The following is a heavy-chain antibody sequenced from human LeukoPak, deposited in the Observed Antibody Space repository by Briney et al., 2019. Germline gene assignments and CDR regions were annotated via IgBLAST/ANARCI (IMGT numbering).Heavy chain of an antibody. J-gene: IGHJ6*03. CDR2: ISGSGGST. D-gene: IGHD3-9*01. CDR1: GFTFSSYA. CDR3: AKAPPTNYDILTGYYDRVYYYMDV. V-gene: IGHV3-23*01. Sequence: GGSLRLSCAASGFTFSSYAMSWVRQAPGKGLEWVSAISGSGGSTYYADSVKGRFTISRDNSKNTLYLQMNSLRAEDTAVYYCAKAPPTNYDILTGYYDRVYYYMDVWGKGPTVTVSS.